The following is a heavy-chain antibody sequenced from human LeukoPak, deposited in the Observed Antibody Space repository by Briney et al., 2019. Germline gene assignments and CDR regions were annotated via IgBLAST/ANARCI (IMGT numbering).Heavy chain of an antibody. V-gene: IGHV4-34*01. Sequence: PSETLSLTCAVYGGSFSGYYWSWIRQPPGKGLEWIGEINHSGSTNYNPSLKSRVTISVDTSKNQFSLKLSSVTAADTAVYYCARDIGKVGAFDYWGQGTLVTVSS. CDR3: ARDIGKVGAFDY. CDR1: GGSFSGYY. J-gene: IGHJ4*02. D-gene: IGHD1-26*01. CDR2: INHSGST.